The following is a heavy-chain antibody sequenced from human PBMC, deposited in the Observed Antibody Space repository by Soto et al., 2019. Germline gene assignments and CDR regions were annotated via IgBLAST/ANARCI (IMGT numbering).Heavy chain of an antibody. V-gene: IGHV4-59*08. CDR1: GGSISSYY. CDR3: ARWWLAHHDAFDI. D-gene: IGHD6-19*01. J-gene: IGHJ3*02. CDR2: IYYSVIT. Sequence: SETLSLTCTVSGGSISSYYWSWIRQPPGKGLEWIGYIYYSVITNYNPSLKSRVTISLDTSKNQFSLKLSSVTAADTAVYYCARWWLAHHDAFDIWGQGTMVTVSS.